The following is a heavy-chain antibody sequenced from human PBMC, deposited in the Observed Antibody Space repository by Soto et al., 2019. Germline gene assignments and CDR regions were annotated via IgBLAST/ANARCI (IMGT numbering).Heavy chain of an antibody. CDR2: ISSSGSTI. V-gene: IGHV3-48*03. Sequence: GGSLRLSCAAPGFTFSSYEMNWVRQAPGKGLEWVSYISSSGSTIYYADSVKGRFTISRDNAKNSLYLQMNSLRAEDTAVYYCAINYSYGSGMDVWGQGPTVTVSS. CDR1: GFTFSSYE. D-gene: IGHD5-18*01. CDR3: AINYSYGSGMDV. J-gene: IGHJ6*02.